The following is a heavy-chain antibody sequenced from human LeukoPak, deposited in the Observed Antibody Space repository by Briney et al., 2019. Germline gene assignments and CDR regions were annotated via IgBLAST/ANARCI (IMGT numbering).Heavy chain of an antibody. J-gene: IGHJ4*02. V-gene: IGHV3-66*02. CDR1: GFTFSSYA. CDR3: ARDGDYGDLGSFDY. D-gene: IGHD4-17*01. CDR2: IYSGGST. Sequence: PGGSLRLSCAASGFTFSSYAMSWVRQAPGKGLEWVSVIYSGGSTYYADSVKGRFTISRDNSKNTLYLQMNSLRAEDTAVYYCARDGDYGDLGSFDYWGQGTLVTVSS.